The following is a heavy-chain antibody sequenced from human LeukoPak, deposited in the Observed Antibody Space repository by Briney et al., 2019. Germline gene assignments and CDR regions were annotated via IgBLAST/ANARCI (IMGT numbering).Heavy chain of an antibody. Sequence: SETLSLTRAVYCGSFSGYYWSWIRQPPGKGPEWIGEINHSGSTNYNPSLKSRVTISVDTSKNRFSLKLSSVTAADTAVYYCARFPAAAGIAYYYYGMDVWGQGTTVTVSS. CDR3: ARFPAAAGIAYYYYGMDV. CDR1: CGSFSGYY. D-gene: IGHD6-13*01. V-gene: IGHV4-34*01. CDR2: INHSGST. J-gene: IGHJ6*02.